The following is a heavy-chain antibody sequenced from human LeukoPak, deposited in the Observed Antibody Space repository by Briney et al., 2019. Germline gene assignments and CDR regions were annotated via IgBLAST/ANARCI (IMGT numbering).Heavy chain of an antibody. CDR2: ITTSSQV. Sequence: PGGSLRLSCAASGLTFTRYSMNWVRQAPGKGLEWVSSITTSSQVYYADSIKGRFSTSRDNAKNSLYLQMNSLRAEDTAVYYCASIWSGSLDYWGQGTLVTVSS. D-gene: IGHD3-3*01. CDR1: GLTFTRYS. V-gene: IGHV3-21*01. J-gene: IGHJ4*02. CDR3: ASIWSGSLDY.